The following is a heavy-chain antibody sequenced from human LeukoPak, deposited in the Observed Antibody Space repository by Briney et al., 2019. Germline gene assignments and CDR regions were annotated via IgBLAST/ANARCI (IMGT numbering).Heavy chain of an antibody. D-gene: IGHD6-13*01. V-gene: IGHV1-8*01. J-gene: IGHJ3*02. CDR2: MNPNSGNT. Sequence: ASVKVSCKASGYTFTSYDINWVRQATGQGLEWMGWMNPNSGNTGYAQKFQGRVTMTRNTSISTAYMELSSLRSEDTAVYYCARPYSSSWYDLYAFDIWGQGTMVTVSS. CDR1: GYTFTSYD. CDR3: ARPYSSSWYDLYAFDI.